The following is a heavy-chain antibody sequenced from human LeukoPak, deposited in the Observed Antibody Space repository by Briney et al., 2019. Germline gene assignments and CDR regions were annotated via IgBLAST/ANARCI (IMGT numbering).Heavy chain of an antibody. CDR1: GFTFSDYA. CDR3: ARDQYDTWSRRGNFDS. D-gene: IGHD3-3*01. Sequence: GGSLRLSCAASGFTFSDYAIHWVRQAPGKGLDWVAVISYDGRDKYFTDSVKGRFTLSRDNTKNSLYLQMNSLRVEDTAVFYCARDQYDTWSRRGNFDSWGQGTLVIVSS. CDR2: ISYDGRDK. V-gene: IGHV3-30*04. J-gene: IGHJ4*02.